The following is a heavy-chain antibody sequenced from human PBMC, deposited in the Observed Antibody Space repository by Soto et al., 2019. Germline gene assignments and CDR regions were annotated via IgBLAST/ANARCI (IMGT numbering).Heavy chain of an antibody. CDR3: ARLDTYYYYGMDV. D-gene: IGHD3-9*01. V-gene: IGHV4-34*01. CDR2: INHSGST. Sequence: PSETLSLTCAVYGGSFSGYYWSWIRQPPGKGLEWIGEINHSGSTNYNPSLKSRVTISVDTSKNQFSLKLSSVTAADTAVYYCARLDTYYYYGMDVWGQGTTVTSP. J-gene: IGHJ6*02. CDR1: GGSFSGYY.